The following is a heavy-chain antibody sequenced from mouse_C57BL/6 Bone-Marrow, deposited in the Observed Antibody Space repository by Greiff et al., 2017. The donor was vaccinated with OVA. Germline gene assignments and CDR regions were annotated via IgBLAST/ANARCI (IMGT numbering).Heavy chain of an antibody. CDR1: GYTFTSYW. CDR2: IHPNSGST. J-gene: IGHJ3*01. Sequence: QVQLQQPGAELVKPGASVKLSCKASGYTFTSYWMHWVKQRPGQGLEWIGMIHPNSGSTNYNEKFKSKATLTVDKSSSTAYMQLSSLTSEDSAVYYCARSDCYDRAWFAYWGQETLVTVSA. CDR3: ARSDCYDRAWFAY. D-gene: IGHD2-12*01. V-gene: IGHV1-64*01.